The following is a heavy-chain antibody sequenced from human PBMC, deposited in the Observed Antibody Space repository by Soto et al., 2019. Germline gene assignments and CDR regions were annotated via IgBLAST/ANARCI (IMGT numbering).Heavy chain of an antibody. Sequence: SVKVSCKVFGGTFISYSFSWVRQAPGQGPEWMGGIIPIFGTPNYAQNFQGRVTITADGYTSTAYMELSSLRSGDTAVYYCAGGVWRGSSEYYYRMNVWGKGTTVTVSS. CDR2: IIPIFGTP. D-gene: IGHD3-3*01. CDR3: AGGVWRGSSEYYYRMNV. CDR1: GGTFISYS. J-gene: IGHJ6*04. V-gene: IGHV1-69*13.